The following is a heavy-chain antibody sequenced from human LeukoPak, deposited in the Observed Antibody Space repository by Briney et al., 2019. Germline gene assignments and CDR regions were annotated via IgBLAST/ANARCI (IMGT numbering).Heavy chain of an antibody. D-gene: IGHD6-13*01. Sequence: GGSLRLSCAASGFTFSRYWMTWVRQAPGKGLEWVANIKEDGSQEYYIDSVKGRFTISRDNAKNSLYLQMNSLRAEDTAIYYCARVGRSTAAAGFGAFDIWGQGTMVTVSS. V-gene: IGHV3-7*03. CDR3: ARVGRSTAAAGFGAFDI. CDR2: IKEDGSQE. CDR1: GFTFSRYW. J-gene: IGHJ3*02.